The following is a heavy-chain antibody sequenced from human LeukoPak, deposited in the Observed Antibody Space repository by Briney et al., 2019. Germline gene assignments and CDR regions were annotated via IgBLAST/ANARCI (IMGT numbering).Heavy chain of an antibody. J-gene: IGHJ5*02. V-gene: IGHV1-69*05. CDR1: GGTFSSYA. D-gene: IGHD5-24*01. CDR2: IIPIFGTA. CDR3: ARDLTDRDGYNSNWFDP. Sequence: SVKDSCKASGGTFSSYAISWVRQAPGQGLEWMGRIIPIFGTANYAQKFQGRVTITTDESTSTAYMELSSLRSEDTAVYYCARDLTDRDGYNSNWFDPWGQGTLVTVSS.